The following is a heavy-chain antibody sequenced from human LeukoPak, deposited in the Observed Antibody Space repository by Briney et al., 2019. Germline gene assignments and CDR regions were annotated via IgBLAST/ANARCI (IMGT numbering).Heavy chain of an antibody. J-gene: IGHJ6*04. D-gene: IGHD2-2*01. CDR3: ATAGYCSSTSCPYYYYYGMNV. Sequence: ASVKVSCKVSGYTLTELSMHWVRQAPGKGFEWMGGFDPEDGETIYAQKFQGRVTMTEDTSTDTAYMELSSLRSEDTAVYYCATAGYCSSTSCPYYYYYGMNVWGKGTTVTVSS. V-gene: IGHV1-24*01. CDR2: FDPEDGET. CDR1: GYTLTELS.